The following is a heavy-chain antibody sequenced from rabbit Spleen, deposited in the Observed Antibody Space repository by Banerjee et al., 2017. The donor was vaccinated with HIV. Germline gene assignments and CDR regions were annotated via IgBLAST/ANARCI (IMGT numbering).Heavy chain of an antibody. CDR1: GFSFSDRDV. J-gene: IGHJ4*01. V-gene: IGHV1S45*01. Sequence: QQQLVESGGGLVKPGASLTLTCKASGFSFSDRDVMRWVRQAPGKGLEWIACINTYTVKSVCASWATGRFTFSRTSSTTVTLQMTSLTAAATAAYFCARDLTGIIGWNFYLWGQGTLVTVS. CDR3: ARDLTGIIGWNFYL. D-gene: IGHD1-1*01. CDR2: INTYTVKS.